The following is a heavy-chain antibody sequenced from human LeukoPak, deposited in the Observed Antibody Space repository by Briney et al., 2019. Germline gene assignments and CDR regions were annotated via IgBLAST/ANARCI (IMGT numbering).Heavy chain of an antibody. Sequence: ASVKVSCKASGYTFTGYCMHWVRQAPGQGLEWMGWINPNSGGTNYAQKFQGRVTMTRDTSISTAYMELSRLRSDDTAVYYCARSLLWFGESYYFDHWGQGTLVTVSS. CDR1: GYTFTGYC. CDR2: INPNSGGT. D-gene: IGHD3-10*01. J-gene: IGHJ4*02. CDR3: ARSLLWFGESYYFDH. V-gene: IGHV1-2*02.